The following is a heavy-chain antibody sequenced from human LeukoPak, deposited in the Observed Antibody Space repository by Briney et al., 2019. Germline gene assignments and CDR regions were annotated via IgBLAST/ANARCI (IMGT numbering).Heavy chain of an antibody. CDR2: IIPIFGTA. D-gene: IGHD3-3*01. Sequence: SVKASCKASGGTFSSYAISWVRQAPGQGLEWMGGIIPIFGTAKYAQKFQGRVTITADESTSTAYMELSSLRSEDTAVYYCARFSGRVYDFWSGYKNNWFDPWGQGTLVTVSS. V-gene: IGHV1-69*13. CDR1: GGTFSSYA. CDR3: ARFSGRVYDFWSGYKNNWFDP. J-gene: IGHJ5*02.